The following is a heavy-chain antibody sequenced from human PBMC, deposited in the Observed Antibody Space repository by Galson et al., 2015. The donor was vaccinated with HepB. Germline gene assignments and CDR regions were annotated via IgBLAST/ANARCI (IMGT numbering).Heavy chain of an antibody. D-gene: IGHD6-19*01. V-gene: IGHV1-18*01. Sequence: SVKVSCKASGYTFTSYGISWVRQAPGQGLEWMGWISAYNGNTNYAQKLQGRVTMTTDTSTSTAYMELRSLRSDDTAVYYCARDPVDSSGWYMGFGDDYWGQGTLVTVSS. CDR1: GYTFTSYG. CDR3: ARDPVDSSGWYMGFGDDY. J-gene: IGHJ4*02. CDR2: ISAYNGNT.